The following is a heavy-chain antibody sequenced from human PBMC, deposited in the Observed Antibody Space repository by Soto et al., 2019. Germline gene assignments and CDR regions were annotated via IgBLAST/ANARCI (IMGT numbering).Heavy chain of an antibody. CDR3: ARVTLSSTWSNNWFDP. Sequence: QLQLQESGPGLVKPSETLSLTCTVSGGSISSSSYYWGWIHQPPGKGLEWIGSIYYSGRTYYNPSLKSRVTISVDTSKNQFSLKLSSVTAADTAVYYCARVTLSSTWSNNWFDPWGQGTLVTVSS. J-gene: IGHJ5*02. CDR1: GGSISSSSYY. D-gene: IGHD6-13*01. CDR2: IYYSGRT. V-gene: IGHV4-39*01.